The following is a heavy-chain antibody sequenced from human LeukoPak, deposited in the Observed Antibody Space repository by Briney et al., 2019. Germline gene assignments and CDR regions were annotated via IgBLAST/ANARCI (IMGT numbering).Heavy chain of an antibody. CDR2: ISTYNGDT. CDR1: GYTITSYG. D-gene: IGHD3-10*01. Sequence: ASVKVSCKASGYTITSYGLNWVRQAPGQGLQWMGWISTYNGDTYYAQNFQGRVTMTTDTSTNTAYMDLRSLRSDDTAMYYCARGLGWPRESQPPYYFDSWGQGTLVTVSS. J-gene: IGHJ4*02. CDR3: ARGLGWPRESQPPYYFDS. V-gene: IGHV1-18*01.